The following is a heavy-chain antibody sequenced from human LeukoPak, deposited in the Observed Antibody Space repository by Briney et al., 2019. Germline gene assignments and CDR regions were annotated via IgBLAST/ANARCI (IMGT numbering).Heavy chain of an antibody. V-gene: IGHV1-69*04. CDR2: IIPILGIA. J-gene: IGHJ6*02. Sequence: SVKVSCKASGGTFSSYAISWVRQAPGQGLEWMGRIIPILGIANYAQKFQGRITITADKSTSTAYMELSSLRSEDTAVYYCARPGPMVRGVKDGMDVWGQGTTVTVSS. CDR1: GGTFSSYA. CDR3: ARPGPMVRGVKDGMDV. D-gene: IGHD3-10*01.